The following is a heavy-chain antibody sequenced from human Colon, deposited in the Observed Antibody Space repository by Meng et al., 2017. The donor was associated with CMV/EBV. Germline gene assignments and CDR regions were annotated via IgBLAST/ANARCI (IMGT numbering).Heavy chain of an antibody. Sequence: LSLTCAASGFTFTNYAMSWVRQAPGKGLEWVSAITDSGGDTYHADSVKGRFTISRDNSKNTLSLQMNSLRAEDTAVYYCAKGSATSRPYYFDYWGQGTLVTVSS. J-gene: IGHJ4*02. CDR3: AKGSATSRPYYFDY. CDR2: ITDSGGDT. CDR1: GFTFTNYA. D-gene: IGHD3-3*01. V-gene: IGHV3-23*01.